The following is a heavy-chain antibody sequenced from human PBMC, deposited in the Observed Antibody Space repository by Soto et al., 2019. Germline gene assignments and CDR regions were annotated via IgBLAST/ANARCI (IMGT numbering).Heavy chain of an antibody. Sequence: GGSLRLSCAASGFTFSSYAMSWVRQAPGKGLEWVSAISGSGGSTYYADSVKGRFTISRDNAKNSLYLQMNSLRAEDTAVYYCAREGLGYYGMDVWGQGTTVTVSS. V-gene: IGHV3-23*01. CDR3: AREGLGYYGMDV. D-gene: IGHD6-19*01. CDR2: ISGSGGST. J-gene: IGHJ6*02. CDR1: GFTFSSYA.